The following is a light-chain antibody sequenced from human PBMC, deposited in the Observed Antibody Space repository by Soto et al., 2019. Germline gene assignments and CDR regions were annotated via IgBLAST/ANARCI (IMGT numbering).Light chain of an antibody. CDR2: DAY. J-gene: IGKJ5*01. CDR1: QSVSSN. V-gene: IGKV3-11*01. Sequence: EIVMTQPPATLSVSPGERATLSCRASQSVSSNLAWYQQKTGQAPRIIIYDAYNRATGIPHRLSGSGSGTDLNLTISSLEPEDSAVYYCQQRHMWPITCGQGTRLEIK. CDR3: QQRHMWPIT.